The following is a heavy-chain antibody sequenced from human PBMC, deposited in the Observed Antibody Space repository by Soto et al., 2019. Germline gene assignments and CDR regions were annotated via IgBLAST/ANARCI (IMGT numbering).Heavy chain of an antibody. CDR3: AKEVQKGPDYGFDY. Sequence: GGSLRLSCAASGFTFSSYAMIWVRQAPGQGLEWVSAISGSGATTYHADSVKGRFTISRDNSKNTVYLQMNSLRVEDTAIYYWAKEVQKGPDYGFDYWGKGTLVTVSP. CDR2: ISGSGATT. V-gene: IGHV3-23*01. J-gene: IGHJ4*02. CDR1: GFTFSSYA. D-gene: IGHD3-10*01.